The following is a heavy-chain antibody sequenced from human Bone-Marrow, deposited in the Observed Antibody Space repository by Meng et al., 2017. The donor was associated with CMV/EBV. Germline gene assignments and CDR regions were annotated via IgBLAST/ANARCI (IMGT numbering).Heavy chain of an antibody. D-gene: IGHD3-9*01. V-gene: IGHV3-11*01. CDR1: GFTFSDYY. CDR2: ISSSGSTI. J-gene: IGHJ5*02. Sequence: GESLKISCAASGFTFSDYYMSWIRQAPGKGLEWVSYISSSGSTIYYADSVKGRFTISRDNAKNSLYLQMNSLRAEDTAVYYCARGGYDILTGLGWFDPWGQGTLVTCSS. CDR3: ARGGYDILTGLGWFDP.